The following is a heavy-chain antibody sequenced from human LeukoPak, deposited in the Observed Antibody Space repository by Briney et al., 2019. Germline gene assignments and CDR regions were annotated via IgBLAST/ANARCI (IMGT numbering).Heavy chain of an antibody. Sequence: GGSLRLSCAGSGFSFSSYGIHWVRQAPGKGLEWVAFIRYDGSNKYYADSVKGRFTISRDNSKNTLYLQMNSLRAEDTAVYYCAKETSYYYYMDVWGKGTTVTISS. J-gene: IGHJ6*03. CDR3: AKETSYYYYMDV. V-gene: IGHV3-30*02. CDR1: GFSFSSYG. D-gene: IGHD1-7*01. CDR2: IRYDGSNK.